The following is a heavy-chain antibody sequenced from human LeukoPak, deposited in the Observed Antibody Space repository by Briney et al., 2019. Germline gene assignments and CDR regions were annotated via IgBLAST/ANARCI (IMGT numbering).Heavy chain of an antibody. CDR1: GFTFNSYA. CDR2: IFGSGGSA. J-gene: IGHJ6*03. CDR3: AKLGGQELHNYYVAV. V-gene: IGHV3-23*01. D-gene: IGHD3-16*01. Sequence: GGSLRLSCVASGFTFNSYAMYWVRQAPGKGLEWVSGIFGSGGSAHYADSVKGRFTISRDNSKNTVYLQMNSLRAEDTAVYYCAKLGGQELHNYYVAVCGKGTTVAVSS.